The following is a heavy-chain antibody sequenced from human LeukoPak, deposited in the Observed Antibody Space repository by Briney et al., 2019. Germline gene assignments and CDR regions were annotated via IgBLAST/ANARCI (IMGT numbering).Heavy chain of an antibody. CDR2: IYYSGST. V-gene: IGHV4-59*11. J-gene: IGHJ4*02. CDR1: GGSISSHY. Sequence: SETLSLTCTVSGGSISSHYWSWIRQPPGKGLEWNGYIYYSGSTNYNPSLKSRVTISVDTSKNQFSLKLSSVTAADTAVYYCARVYGDYVDYWGQGTLVTVSS. CDR3: ARVYGDYVDY. D-gene: IGHD4-17*01.